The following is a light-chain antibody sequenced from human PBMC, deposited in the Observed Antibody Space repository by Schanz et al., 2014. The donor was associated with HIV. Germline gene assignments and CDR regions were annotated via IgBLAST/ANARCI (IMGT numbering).Light chain of an antibody. CDR3: GAWDSGRRAVV. CDR1: ALNIGHNS. CDR2: DDH. Sequence: QSVLTQPPLVSAAPGQRVTISCSGSALNIGHNSVSWYQQFPGTAPKLLIYDDHERPSEIPDRFSGSKFGQSATLAIIGLQAGDEADYYCGAWDSGRRAVVFGGGTKLTVL. J-gene: IGLJ2*01. V-gene: IGLV1-51*01.